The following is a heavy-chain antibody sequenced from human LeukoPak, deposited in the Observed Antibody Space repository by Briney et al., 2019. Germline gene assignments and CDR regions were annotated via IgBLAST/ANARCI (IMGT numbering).Heavy chain of an antibody. Sequence: ASVKVSCKASGYTFTGYYMHWVRQAPGQGLEWMGWINPNSGGTNYAQKFQGRVTMTRDTSISTAYMELSRLRSDDTAVYYCASVGYCSSTSCSPYNWFDPWSQGTLVTVSS. J-gene: IGHJ5*02. D-gene: IGHD2-2*03. CDR3: ASVGYCSSTSCSPYNWFDP. V-gene: IGHV1-2*02. CDR2: INPNSGGT. CDR1: GYTFTGYY.